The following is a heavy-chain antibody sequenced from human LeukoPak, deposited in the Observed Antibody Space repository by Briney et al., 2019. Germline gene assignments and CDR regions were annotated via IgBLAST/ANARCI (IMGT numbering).Heavy chain of an antibody. V-gene: IGHV1-3*01. J-gene: IGHJ4*02. Sequence: GASVKVSCKASGYTFTSYAMHWVRQAPGQRLEWMGWINAGNGNTKYSQKFQGRVTITRDTSASTAYMELSSLRSEDTAVYYCARGGYSSSWYGGYFDYWGQGTLVTVSS. CDR2: INAGNGNT. CDR3: ARGGYSSSWYGGYFDY. CDR1: GYTFTSYA. D-gene: IGHD6-13*01.